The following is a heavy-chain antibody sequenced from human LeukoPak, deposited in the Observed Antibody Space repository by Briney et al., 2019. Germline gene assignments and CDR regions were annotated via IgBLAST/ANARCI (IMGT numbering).Heavy chain of an antibody. D-gene: IGHD2-21*02. CDR1: GFSVSNTY. Sequence: GGSLRLSCAASGFSVSNTYMSWVRQAPGKGLEWVSIIYSSGNTYYADSVKGRFTISRDNSKNTLYLQMNRLRPEDTAVYYCARGTVTAPDYWGQGTLVTVSS. J-gene: IGHJ4*02. CDR3: ARGTVTAPDY. V-gene: IGHV3-53*01. CDR2: IYSSGNT.